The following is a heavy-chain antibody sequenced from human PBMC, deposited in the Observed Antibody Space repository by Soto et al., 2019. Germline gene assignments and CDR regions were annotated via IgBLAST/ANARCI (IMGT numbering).Heavy chain of an antibody. Sequence: RRLSCAASGFTFSSYGMHWVRQAPGKGLEWVAVISYDGSNKYYADSVKGRFTISRDNSKNTLYLQMNSLRAEDTAVYYCAKDRVYSSRDYYGMDVWGQGTTVTVSS. CDR3: AKDRVYSSRDYYGMDV. D-gene: IGHD6-13*01. J-gene: IGHJ6*02. V-gene: IGHV3-30*18. CDR1: GFTFSSYG. CDR2: ISYDGSNK.